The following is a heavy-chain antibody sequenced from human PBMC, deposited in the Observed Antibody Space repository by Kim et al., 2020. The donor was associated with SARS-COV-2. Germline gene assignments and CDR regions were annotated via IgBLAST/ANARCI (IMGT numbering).Heavy chain of an antibody. CDR3: ARDRPDYYDSSGYYYPRLGYFDY. Sequence: SETLSLTCTVSGGSISSYYWSWIRQPPGKGLEWIGYIYYSGSTNYNPSLKSRVTISVDTSKNQFSLKLSSVTAADTAVYYCARDRPDYYDSSGYYYPRLGYFDYWGQGTLVTVSS. CDR1: GGSISSYY. CDR2: IYYSGST. D-gene: IGHD3-22*01. V-gene: IGHV4-59*01. J-gene: IGHJ4*02.